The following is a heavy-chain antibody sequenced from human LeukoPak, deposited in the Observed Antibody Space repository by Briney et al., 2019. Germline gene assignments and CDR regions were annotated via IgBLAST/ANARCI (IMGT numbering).Heavy chain of an antibody. D-gene: IGHD3-10*01. J-gene: IGHJ3*02. CDR1: GYTFTSYG. Sequence: ASVKVSCKASGYTFTSYGISWVRQAPGQGLEWMGWISAYNGNTNYAQKLQGRVTMTTDTSTSTAYMELRSLRSDDTAVYYCARVRVRGVMPHDAFDIWGQGTMVTVSS. V-gene: IGHV1-18*01. CDR2: ISAYNGNT. CDR3: ARVRVRGVMPHDAFDI.